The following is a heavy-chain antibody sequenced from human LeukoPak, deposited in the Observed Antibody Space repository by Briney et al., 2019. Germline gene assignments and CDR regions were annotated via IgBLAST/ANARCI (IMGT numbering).Heavy chain of an antibody. CDR1: GYTFTSYD. D-gene: IGHD5-18*01. Sequence: EASVKVSCKASGYTFTSYDINWVRQATGQELEWMGWVNPNSGNTGYAQKFQGRVTMTRNTSTSTAYMELSSLTSEDTAVYYCARGGGYRKGPDYWGQGTLVTVPS. V-gene: IGHV1-8*01. J-gene: IGHJ4*02. CDR2: VNPNSGNT. CDR3: ARGGGYRKGPDY.